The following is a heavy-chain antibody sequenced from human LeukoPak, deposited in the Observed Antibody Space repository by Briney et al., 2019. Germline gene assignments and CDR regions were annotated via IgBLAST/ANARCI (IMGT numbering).Heavy chain of an antibody. Sequence: SETLSLTCNVSGTSISSYYWSWIRQPAAKGLEWIGRMYSSGSTNYNPSLESRVTMTVDTSKNQFSLNLRSVTAADTAVYYCARHERCSSINCIYNWFDPWGQGTLVIVSS. CDR1: GTSISSYY. J-gene: IGHJ5*02. CDR3: ARHERCSSINCIYNWFDP. V-gene: IGHV4-4*07. D-gene: IGHD2-2*01. CDR2: MYSSGST.